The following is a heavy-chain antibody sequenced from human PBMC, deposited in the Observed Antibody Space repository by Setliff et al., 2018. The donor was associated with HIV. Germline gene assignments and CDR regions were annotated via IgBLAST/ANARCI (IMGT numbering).Heavy chain of an antibody. CDR3: AKDSLAAIGPYYCDY. CDR1: GFSFSSYS. D-gene: IGHD6-13*01. Sequence: PGGSLRLSCGASGFSFSSYSMNWVRQAPGKGLEWVSYISPSSTIIYYPDSVKGRFTTSRDNARNSLYLEMNSLRADDTAVYYCAKDSLAAIGPYYCDYWGQGTLVTVSS. V-gene: IGHV3-48*01. CDR2: ISPSSTII. J-gene: IGHJ4*02.